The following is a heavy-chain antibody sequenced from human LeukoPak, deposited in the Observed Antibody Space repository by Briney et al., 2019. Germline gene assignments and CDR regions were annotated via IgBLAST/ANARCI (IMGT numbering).Heavy chain of an antibody. J-gene: IGHJ4*02. Sequence: GGSLRLSCAASGFTFSSYEMNWVRQAPGKGLEWISYISSSGSTIYYADSVKGRFTISRDNAKNSLYLQMNSLRAEDTAVYYCASIAAAGRSDDYWGQGTLVTVSS. CDR3: ASIAAAGRSDDY. D-gene: IGHD6-13*01. CDR2: ISSSGSTI. CDR1: GFTFSSYE. V-gene: IGHV3-48*03.